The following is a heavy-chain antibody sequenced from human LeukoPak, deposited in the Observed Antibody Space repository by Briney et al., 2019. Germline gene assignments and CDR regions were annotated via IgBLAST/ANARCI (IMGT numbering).Heavy chain of an antibody. J-gene: IGHJ2*01. CDR2: ITAGSGST. V-gene: IGHV1-3*01. Sequence: ASVKVSCKASGYTFTNYAIHWVRQAPGQTLEWMGWITAGSGSTKYSQKFQGRVTITRDTSATTAYMELSSLRSEDTAVYYCARGIAVAGSYWYFDLWGRGTLVTVSS. CDR1: GYTFTNYA. CDR3: ARGIAVAGSYWYFDL. D-gene: IGHD6-19*01.